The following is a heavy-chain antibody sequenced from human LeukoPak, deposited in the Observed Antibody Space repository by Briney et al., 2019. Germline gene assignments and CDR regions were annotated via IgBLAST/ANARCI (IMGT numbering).Heavy chain of an antibody. CDR1: GFTFSDYW. D-gene: IGHD2-21*02. V-gene: IGHV3-7*01. Sequence: GGSLRLSCAASGFTFSDYWMQWVRQAPGKGLEWVANIHTHGNENYLVDSVKGPFTISRDTARPSLFLQMNSLRAEDTAVYYCSRGDPDYWGQGTLVIVSS. J-gene: IGHJ4*02. CDR2: IHTHGNEN. CDR3: SRGDPDY.